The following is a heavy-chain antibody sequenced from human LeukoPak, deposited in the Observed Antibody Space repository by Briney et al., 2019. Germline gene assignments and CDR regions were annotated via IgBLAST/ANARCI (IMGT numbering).Heavy chain of an antibody. Sequence: GGSLRLSCAASGFTFSSSAMPWVRQAPDKGLEWVAVISYDGSNKYYADSVKGRFTISRDNSKNTLYLQMNSLRADDTAVYYCARDRDSSGWYKGFDYWGQGTLVTVSS. CDR1: GFTFSSSA. CDR3: ARDRDSSGWYKGFDY. J-gene: IGHJ4*02. CDR2: ISYDGSNK. V-gene: IGHV3-30-3*01. D-gene: IGHD6-19*01.